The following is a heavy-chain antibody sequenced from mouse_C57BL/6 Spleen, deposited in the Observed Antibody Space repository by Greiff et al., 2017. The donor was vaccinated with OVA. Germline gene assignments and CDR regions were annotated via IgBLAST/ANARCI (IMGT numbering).Heavy chain of an antibody. J-gene: IGHJ2*01. D-gene: IGHD1-2*01. Sequence: QVQLKQSGAELARPGASVKLSCKASGYTFTSYGISWVKQSTGQGLEWIGEIYTRSGNTYYNEEFKGKATLTADKSSSTAYMELRSLTSEDSAVYFCARGVLRRMFDYWGQGTTLTVSS. CDR3: ARGVLRRMFDY. CDR2: IYTRSGNT. CDR1: GYTFTSYG. V-gene: IGHV1-81*01.